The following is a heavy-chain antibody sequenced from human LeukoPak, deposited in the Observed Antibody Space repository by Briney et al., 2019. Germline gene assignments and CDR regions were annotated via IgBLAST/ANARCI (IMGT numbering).Heavy chain of an antibody. J-gene: IGHJ3*02. D-gene: IGHD6-19*01. CDR1: GFTFSSYA. Sequence: PGRSLRLSCAASGFTFSSYAIHWVRQAPGKGLEWVAVISYDGSNKYYADSVKGRFTISRDNSKNTLYLQMNSLRAEDTAVYYCATPLGVAGTGSAFDIWGQGTMVTVSS. CDR2: ISYDGSNK. V-gene: IGHV3-30-3*01. CDR3: ATPLGVAGTGSAFDI.